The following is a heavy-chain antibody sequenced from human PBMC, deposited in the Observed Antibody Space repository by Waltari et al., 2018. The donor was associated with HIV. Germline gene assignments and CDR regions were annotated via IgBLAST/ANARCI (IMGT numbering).Heavy chain of an antibody. Sequence: EVQLVESGGGLVKPGGSLRLSCAASGFTFSSYSMNWVRQAPGKGLEWVSSISSSSSYIYYADSVKGRFTISRDNAKNSLYLQMNSLRAEDTAVYYCARDFSGAAGYFDYWGQGTLVTVSS. CDR1: GFTFSSYS. CDR2: ISSSSSYI. V-gene: IGHV3-21*01. CDR3: ARDFSGAAGYFDY. J-gene: IGHJ4*02. D-gene: IGHD6-13*01.